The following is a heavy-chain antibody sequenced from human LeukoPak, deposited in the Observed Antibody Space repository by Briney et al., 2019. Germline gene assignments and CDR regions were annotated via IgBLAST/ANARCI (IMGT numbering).Heavy chain of an antibody. CDR1: GCTFASYG. CDR2: ISAYNGNT. Sequence: VASVKVSCKASGCTFASYGISWVRQAPGQGLEWMGWISAYNGNTNYAQKLQGRVTMTTDTSTSTAYMELRSLRSDDTAVYYCARVVNVLRYFDWLLTPFGYWGQGTLVTVSS. CDR3: ARVVNVLRYFDWLLTPFGY. D-gene: IGHD3-9*01. V-gene: IGHV1-18*01. J-gene: IGHJ4*02.